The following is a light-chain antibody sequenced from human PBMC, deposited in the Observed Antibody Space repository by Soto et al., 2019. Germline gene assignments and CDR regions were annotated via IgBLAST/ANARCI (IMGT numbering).Light chain of an antibody. CDR1: QSVSSSY. V-gene: IGKV3-20*01. CDR3: QQYGSSP. J-gene: IGKJ4*01. CDR2: GPS. Sequence: EIVLTQSPGTLSLSPGERATLSCRASQSVSSSYLAWYQQKPRQAPSLLIYGPSSRATAIPDRFSGSGSGTGFTLTISRLEPEDFAVYYCQQYGSSPFGGGTKVEIK.